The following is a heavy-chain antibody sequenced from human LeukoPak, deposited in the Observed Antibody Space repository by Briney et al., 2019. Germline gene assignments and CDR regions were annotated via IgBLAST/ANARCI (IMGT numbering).Heavy chain of an antibody. D-gene: IGHD4-23*01. V-gene: IGHV4-59*01. CDR3: AREDGGYGGTGVDY. CDR1: GGSISSYY. Sequence: SETLSLTCTVSGGSISSYYWSWIRQPPGKGLEWIGYIYYSGSTKHNPSLKSRVTISVDTSKNQFSLKLSSVTAADTAVYYCAREDGGYGGTGVDYWGQGTLVTVSS. CDR2: IYYSGST. J-gene: IGHJ4*02.